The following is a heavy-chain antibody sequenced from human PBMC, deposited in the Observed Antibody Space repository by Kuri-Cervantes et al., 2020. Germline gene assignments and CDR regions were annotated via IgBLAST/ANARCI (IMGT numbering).Heavy chain of an antibody. J-gene: IGHJ4*02. CDR2: IRSDGSNK. CDR3: ASNRGLLY. Sequence: GESLKISCVASGFTFSDYGMHWVRQAPGKGLEWMAFIRSDGSNKYYADSVKGRFTISRDNSKSTLYLQMNSLGPEDTAVYYCASNRGLLYWGQGTLVTVSS. D-gene: IGHD2-21*01. CDR1: GFTFSDYG. V-gene: IGHV3-30*02.